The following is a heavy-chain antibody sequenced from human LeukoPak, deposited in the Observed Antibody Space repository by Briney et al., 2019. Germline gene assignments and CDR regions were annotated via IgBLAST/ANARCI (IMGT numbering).Heavy chain of an antibody. J-gene: IGHJ6*02. CDR2: INAGNGNT. CDR3: ARDRRGYYYYGMDV. D-gene: IGHD2/OR15-2a*01. V-gene: IGHV1-3*01. Sequence: ALVKVSCKASGYTFTNYAVHWVRQAPGQRLEWMGWINAGNGNTKCSQKFQGRVTITRDTSASTAYLELSSLTSEDTAVYYCARDRRGYYYYGMDVWGQGTTVTVSS. CDR1: GYTFTNYA.